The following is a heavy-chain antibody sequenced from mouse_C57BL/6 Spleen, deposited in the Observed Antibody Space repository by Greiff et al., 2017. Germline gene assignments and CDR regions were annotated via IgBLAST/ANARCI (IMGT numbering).Heavy chain of an antibody. CDR1: GYTFTDYY. V-gene: IGHV1-76*01. CDR2: MYPGSGNT. D-gene: IGHD3-2*02. J-gene: IGHJ4*01. CDR3: ARRGYEGAMDY. Sequence: VQRVESGAELVRPGASVKLSCKASGYTFTDYYLNWVKQRPGQGLEWIARMYPGSGNTYYNEKFKGKATLTAEKSSSTAYMQLSSLTTEDAAVYFCARRGYEGAMDYWGQGTSVTVSS.